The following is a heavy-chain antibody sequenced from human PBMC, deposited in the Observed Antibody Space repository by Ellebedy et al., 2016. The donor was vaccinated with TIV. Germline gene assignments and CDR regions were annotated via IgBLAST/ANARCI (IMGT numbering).Heavy chain of an antibody. V-gene: IGHV3-30*19. J-gene: IGHJ2*01. CDR2: IWYDGSNK. Sequence: GESLKISCAASGFTFSSYGMHWVRPAPGKGLEWVAVIWYDGSNKYYADSVKGRFTISRDNSKNTLYLQMNSLRAEDTAVYYCARGYCSGGSCFDYRYFDLWGRGTLVTVSS. CDR3: ARGYCSGGSCFDYRYFDL. CDR1: GFTFSSYG. D-gene: IGHD2-15*01.